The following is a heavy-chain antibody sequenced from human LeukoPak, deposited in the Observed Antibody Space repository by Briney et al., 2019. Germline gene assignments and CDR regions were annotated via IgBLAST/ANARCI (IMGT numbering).Heavy chain of an antibody. J-gene: IGHJ4*02. D-gene: IGHD6-19*01. CDR2: ISGSGGST. V-gene: IGHV3-23*01. Sequence: PGGSLRLSCAASGFTFSSYAMSWVRQAPGKGLEWVSAISGSGGSTYYADSVKGRFTISRDNAENTLFLQMNSLGADDTAVYYCARAGWYRFDYWGQGTLVTVSS. CDR3: ARAGWYRFDY. CDR1: GFTFSSYA.